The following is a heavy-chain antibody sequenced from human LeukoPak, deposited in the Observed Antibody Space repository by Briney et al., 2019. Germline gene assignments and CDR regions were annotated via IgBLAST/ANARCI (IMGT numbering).Heavy chain of an antibody. V-gene: IGHV3-74*01. D-gene: IGHD3-16*01. CDR1: GFTFTYAW. CDR2: INSDGGST. CDR3: ARRRERGASDAFAF. Sequence: GGSLRLSCAASGFTFTYAWMYWVRQAPGKGLVWVSRINSDGGSTTYADSVKGRFTISRDNAKNTVYLQMNSLRAEDTAVYYCARRRERGASDAFAFWGQGTMVTVSS. J-gene: IGHJ3*01.